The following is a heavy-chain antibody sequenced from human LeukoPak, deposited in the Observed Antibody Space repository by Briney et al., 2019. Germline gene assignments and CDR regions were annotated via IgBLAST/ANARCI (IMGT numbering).Heavy chain of an antibody. CDR3: VKGLDYSSSQMDS. CDR1: GFTFKSCA. Sequence: GGSLRLSCSASGFTFKSCAMHWVRQAPGKGLEYVSSINTNGANTYYADSVKGRFTISRDNSRNTVYVQMNSLTPEDAAVYYCVKGLDYSSSQMDSWGQGTLVTVSS. D-gene: IGHD6-6*01. V-gene: IGHV3-64*05. J-gene: IGHJ4*02. CDR2: INTNGANT.